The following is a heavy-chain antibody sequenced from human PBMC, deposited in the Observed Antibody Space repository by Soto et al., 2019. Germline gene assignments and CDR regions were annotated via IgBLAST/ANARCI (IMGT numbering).Heavy chain of an antibody. CDR1: GFIFNTYS. V-gene: IGHV3-48*02. Sequence: VQLVESGGGLIQPGGALILSCAASGFIFNTYSMNWVRQDPGKGLEWVSYISGSSQTIFYADSVRGRFTISRDNANNSTYLQMVSLRDEDTAVYYCARTLSWRRGPFDSWGQGTLVTVSS. CDR3: ARTLSWRRGPFDS. D-gene: IGHD2-15*01. J-gene: IGHJ4*02. CDR2: ISGSSQTI.